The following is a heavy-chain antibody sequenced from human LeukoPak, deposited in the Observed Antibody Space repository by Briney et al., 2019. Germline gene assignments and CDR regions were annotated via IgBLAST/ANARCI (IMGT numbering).Heavy chain of an antibody. J-gene: IGHJ4*02. CDR3: AKDQKYMVRGPLDY. CDR2: ISSSGSTI. CDR1: GFTFSSYE. D-gene: IGHD3-10*01. V-gene: IGHV3-48*03. Sequence: PGGSLRLSCAASGFTFSSYEMNWVRQAPGKGLEWVSYISSSGSTIYYADSVKGRFTISRDNAKNSLYLQMSSLRPEDTAVYYCAKDQKYMVRGPLDYWGQGTLVTVSS.